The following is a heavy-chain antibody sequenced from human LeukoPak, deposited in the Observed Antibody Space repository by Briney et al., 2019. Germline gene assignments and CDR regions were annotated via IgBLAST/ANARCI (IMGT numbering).Heavy chain of an antibody. CDR2: INQDGSDK. CDR1: GSTLSIYW. D-gene: IGHD5-24*01. V-gene: IGHV3-7*05. CDR3: ARGFDGYYGFDI. Sequence: GGSLRLSCEASGSTLSIYWMSWVRQAPGKGLEWVANINQDGSDKYYVDSVKGRFTISRDNGKKALHLQMSSLRVEDTAVYHCARGFDGYYGFDIWGQGTMVTVSS. J-gene: IGHJ3*02.